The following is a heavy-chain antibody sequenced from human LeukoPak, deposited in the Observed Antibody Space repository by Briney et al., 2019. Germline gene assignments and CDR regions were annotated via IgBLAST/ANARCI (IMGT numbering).Heavy chain of an antibody. CDR1: GGSVSSGSYY. CDR3: ARGRSRITSRDAFDI. V-gene: IGHV4-31*03. D-gene: IGHD3-10*01. CDR2: IYYSGST. J-gene: IGHJ3*02. Sequence: SETLSLTCTVSGGSVSSGSYYWSWIRQPPGKGLEWIGYIYYSGSTYYNPSLKSRVTISVDTSKNQFSLKPSSVTAADTAVYYCARGRSRITSRDAFDIWGQGTMVTVSS.